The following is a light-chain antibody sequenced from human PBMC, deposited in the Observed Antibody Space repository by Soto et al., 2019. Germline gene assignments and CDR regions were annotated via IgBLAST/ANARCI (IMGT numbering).Light chain of an antibody. CDR3: QVWDNSAAV. J-gene: IGLJ2*01. CDR2: RID. V-gene: IGLV3-9*01. Sequence: SYELTQPLSVSVALGQTARITCGGYNIATKNVHWYRQKPGQAPVLVIYRIDNRPSGIPERFSGSNSGNTVTLTISRAQAGDEADYYCQVWDNSAAVFGGGTKLTVL. CDR1: NIATKN.